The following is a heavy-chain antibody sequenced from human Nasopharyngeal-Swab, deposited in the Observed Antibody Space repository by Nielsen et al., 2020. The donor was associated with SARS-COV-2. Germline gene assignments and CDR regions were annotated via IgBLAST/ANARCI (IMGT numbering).Heavy chain of an antibody. J-gene: IGHJ4*02. CDR3: ARGRRTGHRATRGRDGEK. CDR2: INHSGST. V-gene: IGHV4-34*01. D-gene: IGHD3-16*01. Sequence: WIRQPPGKGLEWIGEINHSGSTNYNPSLKSRVTISVDTSKNQFSLKLSSVTAADTAGEYGARGRRTGHRATRGRDGEKWGQGNLGTVSS.